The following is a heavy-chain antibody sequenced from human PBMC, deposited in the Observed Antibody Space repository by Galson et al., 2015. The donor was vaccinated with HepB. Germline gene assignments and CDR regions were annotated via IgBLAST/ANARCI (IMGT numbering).Heavy chain of an antibody. CDR2: ISSSSSTI. Sequence: SLRLSCAASGFTFSSYSMNWVRQAPGKGLEWVSYISSSSSTIYYADSVKGRFTISRDNAKNSLYLQMNSLRAEDTAVYYCASGGGWDLELWFGDYYYMDVWGKGTTVTVSS. J-gene: IGHJ6*03. D-gene: IGHD3-10*01. V-gene: IGHV3-48*01. CDR3: ASGGGWDLELWFGDYYYMDV. CDR1: GFTFSSYS.